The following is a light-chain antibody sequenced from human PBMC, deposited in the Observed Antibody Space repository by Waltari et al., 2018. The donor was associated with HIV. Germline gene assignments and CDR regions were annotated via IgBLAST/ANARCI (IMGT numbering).Light chain of an antibody. Sequence: QSALTQPASVSGSPGQSITISCTGTSSDVGGYNLVSWYQQHTGKAPKLMIYEVSKRPSGVSNRFSGSKSGNTASLTISGLQADDEADYYCCAYAGSTTYVIFGGGTKLTVL. CDR2: EVS. V-gene: IGLV2-23*02. J-gene: IGLJ2*01. CDR1: SSDVGGYNL. CDR3: CAYAGSTTYVI.